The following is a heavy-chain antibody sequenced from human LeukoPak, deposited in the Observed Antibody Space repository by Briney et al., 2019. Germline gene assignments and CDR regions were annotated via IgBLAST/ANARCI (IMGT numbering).Heavy chain of an antibody. CDR1: GGSISSYY. CDR3: ASLKERFGVDY. D-gene: IGHD3-10*01. V-gene: IGHV4-59*08. J-gene: IGHJ4*02. CDR2: IYYSGST. Sequence: SETLSLTCTVSGGSISSYYWSWIRQPPGKGLEWIGYIYYSGSTNYNPSLKSRVTISVDTSKNQFSLKLSSVTAADTAVYYCASLKERFGVDYWGQGTLVTVSS.